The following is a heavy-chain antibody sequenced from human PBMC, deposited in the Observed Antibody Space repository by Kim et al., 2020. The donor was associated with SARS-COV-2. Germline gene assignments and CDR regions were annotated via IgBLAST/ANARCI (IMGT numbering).Heavy chain of an antibody. Sequence: GGSLRLSCAASGFIFNTYWMHWVRQAPGKGLVWVSRIDSDGRATSYADSMKGRFTISRDNAKNTLNLQMNSLRAEDTAVYYCARVWGRAGSHDNGDAFDMWGQGTRVTVSS. CDR3: ARVWGRAGSHDNGDAFDM. D-gene: IGHD3-10*01. J-gene: IGHJ3*02. CDR1: GFIFNTYW. CDR2: IDSDGRAT. V-gene: IGHV3-74*01.